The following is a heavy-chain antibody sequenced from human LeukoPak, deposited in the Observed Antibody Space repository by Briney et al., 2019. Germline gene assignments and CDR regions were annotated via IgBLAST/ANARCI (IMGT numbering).Heavy chain of an antibody. V-gene: IGHV4-34*01. CDR3: ARGAFDYYDSSGTKFDY. Sequence: SETLSLTCAVYGGSFSGYYWSWIRQPSGKGLEWIGEINHSGSTNYNPSLKSRVTISVDTSKNQFSLKLSSVTAADTAVYYCARGAFDYYDSSGTKFDYWGQGTLVTVSS. J-gene: IGHJ4*02. CDR2: INHSGST. CDR1: GGSFSGYY. D-gene: IGHD3-22*01.